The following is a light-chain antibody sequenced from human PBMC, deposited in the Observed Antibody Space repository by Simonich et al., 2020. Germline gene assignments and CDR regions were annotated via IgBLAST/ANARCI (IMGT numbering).Light chain of an antibody. V-gene: IGLV2-23*01. Sequence: QSALTQPSSVSGSPGQSITISCTGTSSDVGSYNLDSWYQKHPGKAPKLMIYEGSKRPSGVSNRFSGSKSGNTASLTISWLQAEDEADYYCCSYAGSSTVVFGGGTKLTVL. J-gene: IGLJ2*01. CDR1: SSDVGSYNL. CDR2: EGS. CDR3: CSYAGSSTVV.